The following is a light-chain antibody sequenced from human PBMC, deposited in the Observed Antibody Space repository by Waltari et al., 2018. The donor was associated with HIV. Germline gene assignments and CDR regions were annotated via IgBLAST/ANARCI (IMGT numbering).Light chain of an antibody. CDR3: QQYNSYSLWT. V-gene: IGKV1-5*03. CDR2: MAS. Sequence: DIQITQSPSSLSASVGDIVTITCRATQSISSWLAWFQQKPGKAPKLLIYMASSLESGVPSRFSGSGSGTEFTLTISSLQPDDFATYYCQQYNSYSLWTFGQGTKVEIK. CDR1: QSISSW. J-gene: IGKJ1*01.